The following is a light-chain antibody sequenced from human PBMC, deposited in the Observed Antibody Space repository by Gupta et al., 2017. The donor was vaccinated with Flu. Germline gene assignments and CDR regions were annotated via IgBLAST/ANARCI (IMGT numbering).Light chain of an antibody. CDR1: SGAVSTSNY. Sequence: QTVVTQELSFSLSPRGTVTLSCGLSSGAVSTSNYPSWYQQTPGQAPRTLIYSTNTSSSGAPERFSGSILGNKAALTLTVEQADDEAEYYWVLYNGSGLNGVFGGGTKMTVL. CDR3: VLYNGSGLNGV. V-gene: IGLV8-61*01. CDR2: STN. J-gene: IGLJ3*02.